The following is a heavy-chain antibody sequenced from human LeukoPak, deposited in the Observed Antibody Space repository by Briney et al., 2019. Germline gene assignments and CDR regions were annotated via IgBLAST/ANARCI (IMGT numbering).Heavy chain of an antibody. J-gene: IGHJ4*02. CDR3: ARVRGCSSTSCYRRVVDY. CDR1: GYTFTGYY. V-gene: IGHV1-2*02. D-gene: IGHD2-2*01. Sequence: ASVKVSCKASGYTFTGYYMHWVRLAPGQGLEWMGWINPNSGGTNYAQKFQGRVTMTRDTSISTAYMELSRLRSDDTAVYYCARVRGCSSTSCYRRVVDYWGQGTLVTVSS. CDR2: INPNSGGT.